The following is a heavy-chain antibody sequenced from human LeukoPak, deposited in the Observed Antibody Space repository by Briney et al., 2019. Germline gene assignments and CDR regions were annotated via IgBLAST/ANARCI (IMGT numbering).Heavy chain of an antibody. J-gene: IGHJ4*02. CDR1: GFTFSSYG. V-gene: IGHV3-23*01. CDR2: ISGSGGST. CDR3: ARDRIMITFRGDRSGGLFDY. Sequence: GGTLRLSCAASGFTFSSYGMSWVCQAPGKGLEWVSAISGSGGSTYYADSVKGRFTISRDNSKNTLFLQMNSLRAEDTAVYYCARDRIMITFRGDRSGGLFDYWGQGTLVTVSS. D-gene: IGHD3-16*01.